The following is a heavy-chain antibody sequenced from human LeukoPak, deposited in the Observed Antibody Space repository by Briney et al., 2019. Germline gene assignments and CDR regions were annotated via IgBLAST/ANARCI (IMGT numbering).Heavy chain of an antibody. CDR1: GGSFSGYY. D-gene: IGHD2-15*01. J-gene: IGHJ4*02. Sequence: PSETLSLTCAVYGGSFSGYYWSWIRQPPGKGLEWIGEINHSGSTNYNPSLKSRVTISVDTSKNQFSLKLSSATAADTAVYYCARRIGSFDYWGQGTLVTASS. V-gene: IGHV4-34*01. CDR3: ARRIGSFDY. CDR2: INHSGST.